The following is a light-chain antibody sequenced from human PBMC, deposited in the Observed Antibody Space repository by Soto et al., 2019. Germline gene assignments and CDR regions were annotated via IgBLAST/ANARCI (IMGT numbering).Light chain of an antibody. J-gene: IGKJ5*01. Sequence: EIVMTQSPGTLSVSPGEGATLFCRASQSVRTKLAWYQQRAGQAPRLLMYGASTRATGIPDRFSGSGSGTEFTLTISSLQSEDVAVDYCQQYNSWPPITFGQGTRLEIK. V-gene: IGKV3-15*01. CDR2: GAS. CDR3: QQYNSWPPIT. CDR1: QSVRTK.